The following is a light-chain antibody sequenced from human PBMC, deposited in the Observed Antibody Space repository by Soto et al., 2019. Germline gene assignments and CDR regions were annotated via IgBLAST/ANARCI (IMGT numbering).Light chain of an antibody. CDR2: TAS. CDR1: RAIGDR. V-gene: IGKV1-12*01. Sequence: DIQMTQSPSALSAVVGDRVTITCRASRAIGDRLAWFQQKPGKAPRFLIQTASNLQGGVPSRFSGSGSGTEFIPSINSLQPEDIGTYYCLQVYSFPRTFGQGTKVDIK. J-gene: IGKJ1*01. CDR3: LQVYSFPRT.